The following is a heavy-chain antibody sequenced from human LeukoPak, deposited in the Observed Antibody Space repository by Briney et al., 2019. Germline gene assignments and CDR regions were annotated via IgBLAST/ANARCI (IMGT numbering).Heavy chain of an antibody. CDR1: GFTVSSYG. Sequence: GSCLRLSCAASGFTVSSYGIQWVRQAPSKGLEWGAVISYDGSNKYYADSVEGRFTISRDNSKNTLYLQMNSLRAEDTAVYSCAKVTGTFIAVAGNGLDYWGQGTLVTVSS. V-gene: IGHV3-30*18. J-gene: IGHJ4*02. D-gene: IGHD6-19*01. CDR2: ISYDGSNK. CDR3: AKVTGTFIAVAGNGLDY.